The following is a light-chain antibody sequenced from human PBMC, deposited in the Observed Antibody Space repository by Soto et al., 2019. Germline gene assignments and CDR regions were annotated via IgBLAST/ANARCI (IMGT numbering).Light chain of an antibody. J-gene: IGKJ5*01. V-gene: IGKV3-15*01. CDR1: QNVRKN. Sequence: EIVLTQSPVALSVSPGERATLSCRARQNVRKNLAWYQQKPGQAPRLLIYGASTRATGIPARFSGDGSGTEFTLTIDSLQSEDFVVYYCLQYDGWPLTFGQGTRLEI. CDR2: GAS. CDR3: LQYDGWPLT.